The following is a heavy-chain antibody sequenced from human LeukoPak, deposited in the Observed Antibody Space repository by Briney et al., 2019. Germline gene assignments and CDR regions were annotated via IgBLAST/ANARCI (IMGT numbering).Heavy chain of an antibody. Sequence: SETLSLTCTVSGGSISTHYWSWVRQPPGKGLEWIGYIYYSGSTNYNPSLKSRVTISLETSKNQFSLKLSSVTAADTAVYYCAGHHPRNTVDFWGQGTLVTVSS. D-gene: IGHD2/OR15-2a*01. CDR2: IYYSGST. J-gene: IGHJ4*02. CDR1: GGSISTHY. CDR3: AGHHPRNTVDF. V-gene: IGHV4-59*08.